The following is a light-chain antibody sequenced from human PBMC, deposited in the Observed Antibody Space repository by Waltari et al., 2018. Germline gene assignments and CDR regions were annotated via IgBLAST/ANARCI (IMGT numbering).Light chain of an antibody. CDR3: QSYDSSLRGFYV. CDR2: DNT. V-gene: IGLV1-40*01. J-gene: IGLJ1*01. Sequence: QSVLTQPPSLSGAPGQRVTIYCPWSSSNIVAAYGLQRSQQFPGTAPKLLIYDNTNRPSGVPARFSGSKSGTSASLAITGLQAEDEADYYCQSYDSSLRGFYVFGTGTKVTV. CDR1: SSNIVAAYG.